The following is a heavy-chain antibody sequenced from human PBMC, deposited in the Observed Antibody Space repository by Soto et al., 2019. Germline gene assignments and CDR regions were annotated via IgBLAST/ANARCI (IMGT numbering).Heavy chain of an antibody. D-gene: IGHD3-10*01. CDR1: GFTVSSNY. J-gene: IGHJ4*02. CDR3: VRGRYGSEIH. Sequence: EVGLVESGGGLGQPGGSLRLSCAAFGFTVSSNYMTWVRLAPGKGLEWVSLVYSGGATHYAASVKGRFTISTHSSQNTLFLQMNSLRTEDTATYYCVRGRYGSEIHWGQGTKVTVSS. V-gene: IGHV3-53*04. CDR2: VYSGGAT.